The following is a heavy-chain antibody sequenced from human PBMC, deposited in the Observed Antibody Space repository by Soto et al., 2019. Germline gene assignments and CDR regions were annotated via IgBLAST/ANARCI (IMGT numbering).Heavy chain of an antibody. CDR2: INPSGGST. Sequence: ASVKVSCKASGYTFTSYYMHWVRQAPGQGLEWMGIINPSGGSTSYAQKFQGRVTMTRDTSTSTVYMELSSLRSEGTAVYYCARDLKNYYDSSGYYPYFDYWGQGTLVTVSS. CDR1: GYTFTSYY. CDR3: ARDLKNYYDSSGYYPYFDY. J-gene: IGHJ4*02. V-gene: IGHV1-46*01. D-gene: IGHD3-22*01.